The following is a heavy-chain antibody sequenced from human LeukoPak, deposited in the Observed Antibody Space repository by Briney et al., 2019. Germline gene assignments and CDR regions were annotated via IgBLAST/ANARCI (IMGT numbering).Heavy chain of an antibody. CDR2: INHSGST. Sequence: PSETLSLTCAVYGGSFSGYYWSWIRQPPGKGLEWIGEINHSGSTNYNPSLKSRVTISVETSKNQFSLKLSSVTAADTAVYYCARGQALYSSGWSRDYWGQGTLVSVSS. V-gene: IGHV4-34*01. CDR3: ARGQALYSSGWSRDY. D-gene: IGHD6-19*01. CDR1: GGSFSGYY. J-gene: IGHJ4*02.